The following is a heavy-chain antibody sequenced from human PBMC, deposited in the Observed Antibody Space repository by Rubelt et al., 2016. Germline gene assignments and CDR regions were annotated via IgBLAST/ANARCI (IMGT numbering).Heavy chain of an antibody. V-gene: IGHV4-39*07. J-gene: IGHJ4*02. CDR2: IYYGGDT. D-gene: IGHD1-26*01. CDR1: GGSISSSTYY. CDR3: ARGTYSGTYYMYFDY. Sequence: QLQLPESGPGLVKPSETLSLTCAVSGGSISSSTYYWGWIRQPPGKGLEWIGSIYYGGDTYYNPSLKSRVTISVDTSKNQFSRELSSVTTADSAVYYCARGTYSGTYYMYFDYWGQGTLVTVSS.